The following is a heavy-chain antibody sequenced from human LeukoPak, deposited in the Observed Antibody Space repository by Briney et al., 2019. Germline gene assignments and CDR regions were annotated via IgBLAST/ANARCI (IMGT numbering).Heavy chain of an antibody. Sequence: SETLSRTCAVSGYSISSGYYWGWIRQPPGKGLEWIGTIYHSGSTYYNPSLKSRVTISVDTSKNQFSLKLSSVTAADTAVYYCAREDCGGDCAFDIWGQGTMVTVSS. CDR2: IYHSGST. J-gene: IGHJ3*02. CDR3: AREDCGGDCAFDI. V-gene: IGHV4-38-2*02. CDR1: GYSISSGYY. D-gene: IGHD2-21*02.